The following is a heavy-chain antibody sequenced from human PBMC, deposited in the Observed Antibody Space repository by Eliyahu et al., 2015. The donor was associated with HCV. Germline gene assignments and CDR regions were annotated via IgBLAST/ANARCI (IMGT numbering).Heavy chain of an antibody. V-gene: IGHV3-15*01. CDR3: TTGPGYYDFWSGYYPNLFDY. CDR2: IKSKTXGGTT. Sequence: EVQLVESGGGLVKPGGSLRLSCAASGFXXSNAWXSWVRQAPGKGREWVGXIKSKTXGGTTDYAAPVKGRFTISRDDSKNTLYLQMNSLKTEDTAVYYCTTGPGYYDFWSGYYPNLFDYWGQGTLVTVSS. CDR1: GFXXSNAW. D-gene: IGHD3-3*01. J-gene: IGHJ4*02.